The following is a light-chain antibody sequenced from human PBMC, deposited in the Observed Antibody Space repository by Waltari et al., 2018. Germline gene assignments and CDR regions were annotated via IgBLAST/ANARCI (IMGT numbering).Light chain of an antibody. V-gene: IGLV3-21*03. CDR2: DDS. CDR3: QVWDSSSDHVV. CDR1: NIGSKS. J-gene: IGLJ2*01. Sequence: SYVLTQPPSVSVAPGKTARITCGGNNIGSKSVHWYQQKPGQAPVLVVYDDSDRPSVIPELFSGSNSGNTATLTISRVEAGDEADYYCQVWDSSSDHVVFGGGTKLTVL.